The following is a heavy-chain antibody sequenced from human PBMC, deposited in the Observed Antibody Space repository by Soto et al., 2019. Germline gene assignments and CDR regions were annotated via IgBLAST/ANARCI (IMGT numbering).Heavy chain of an antibody. J-gene: IGHJ4*02. D-gene: IGHD5-18*01. CDR1: GFTFSTYG. CDR3: ARTPLPRFGYSYGYDLDY. Sequence: QVQLVESGGGVVQPGRSLRLSCAASGFTFSTYGMHWVRQAPGKGLEWVAVIWYDGSNKYYADSVKGRFTISRDNSKNTLYLQMNSLRAEDTAVYYCARTPLPRFGYSYGYDLDYWGQGTLVTVSS. V-gene: IGHV3-33*01. CDR2: IWYDGSNK.